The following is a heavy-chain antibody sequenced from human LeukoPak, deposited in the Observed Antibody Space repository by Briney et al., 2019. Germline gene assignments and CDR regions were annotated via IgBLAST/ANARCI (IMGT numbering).Heavy chain of an antibody. V-gene: IGHV4-39*01. CDR1: GGSISSSSYY. Sequence: PSETLSLTCTVSGGSISSSSYYWGWIRQPPGKGLEWIGSIYYSGSTYYNPSLKSRVTISVDTSKNQFSLKLSSVTAADTAVYYCARQKYSSGWAVDYWGQGTLVTVSS. J-gene: IGHJ4*02. CDR2: IYYSGST. D-gene: IGHD6-19*01. CDR3: ARQKYSSGWAVDY.